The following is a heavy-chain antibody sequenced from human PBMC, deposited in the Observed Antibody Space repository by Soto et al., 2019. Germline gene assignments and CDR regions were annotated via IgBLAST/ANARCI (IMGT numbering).Heavy chain of an antibody. Sequence: GGSLRLSYAGSGFTFSTYSMNWVRQAPGKGLEWLSYISSSSSTIYYADSVKGRITVSRDDSKNMAFLDMNSLKPEDTAVYYCARQGVALELDIWGQGTLVTVSS. V-gene: IGHV3-48*01. CDR3: ARQGVALELDI. CDR1: GFTFSTYS. CDR2: ISSSSSTI. J-gene: IGHJ4*02. D-gene: IGHD2-21*01.